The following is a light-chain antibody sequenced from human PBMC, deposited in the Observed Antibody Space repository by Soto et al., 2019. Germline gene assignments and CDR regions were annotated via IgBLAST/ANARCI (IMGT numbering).Light chain of an antibody. CDR1: QSINRY. CDR3: QLSDSTWT. Sequence: DIQMTQSQSSLSASVGDRVTITCRASQSINRYLNWYQKKTGKAPKLLIYAASSLQSGVPSRFSGSGSGTDFTLTISSLQPEDFATYYCQLSDSTWTFGQGTKVDIK. V-gene: IGKV1-39*01. CDR2: AAS. J-gene: IGKJ1*01.